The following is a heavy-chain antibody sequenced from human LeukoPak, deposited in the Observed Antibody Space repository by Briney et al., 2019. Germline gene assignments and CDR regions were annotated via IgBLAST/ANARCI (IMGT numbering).Heavy chain of an antibody. J-gene: IGHJ4*02. CDR3: ARDMTGNVADY. CDR1: GFIFSSYW. CDR2: INSDGTIT. V-gene: IGHV3-74*01. Sequence: PGGSLRLSCAASGFIFSSYWMHWVRHIPGKGLVWVSRINSDGTITNYADSVKGRFTISRDSAKNTVYLQMNSLTAEDTAVYYCARDMTGNVADYWGQGTLVTVSS. D-gene: IGHD3-9*01.